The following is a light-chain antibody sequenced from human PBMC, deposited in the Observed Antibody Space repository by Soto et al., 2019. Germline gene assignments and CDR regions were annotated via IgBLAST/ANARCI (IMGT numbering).Light chain of an antibody. CDR3: HHYGNSHMYT. CDR2: GAS. J-gene: IGKJ2*01. V-gene: IGKV3-20*01. CDR1: QSVSSSN. Sequence: EIVLTQSPGTLSLSPGERATLSCRASQSVSSSNLAWYQHKPGQAPRLLIYGASSRATGIPDRFSGSGSGTDFTLTISRLEPEDFAVYCCHHYGNSHMYTFGQGTKVDIK.